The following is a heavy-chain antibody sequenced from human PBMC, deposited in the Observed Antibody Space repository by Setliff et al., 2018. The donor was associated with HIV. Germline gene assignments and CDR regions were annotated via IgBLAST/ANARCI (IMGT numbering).Heavy chain of an antibody. CDR1: GFTFSSYS. CDR3: ARDRITMIVVEDAFDI. J-gene: IGHJ3*02. Sequence: GGSLRLSCAASGFTFSSYSMNWVRQAPGKGLEWVSYISSSSTIYYADSVKGRFTISRDNAKNSLYLQMNSLRAEDTAVYYCARDRITMIVVEDAFDIWGQGTVVTVSS. D-gene: IGHD3-22*01. V-gene: IGHV3-48*01. CDR2: ISSSSTI.